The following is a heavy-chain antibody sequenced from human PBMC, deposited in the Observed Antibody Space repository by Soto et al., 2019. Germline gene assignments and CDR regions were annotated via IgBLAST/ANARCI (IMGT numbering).Heavy chain of an antibody. CDR2: ISGSGGST. D-gene: IGHD6-6*01. V-gene: IGHV3-23*01. Sequence: PGGSLRLSCAASGFTFSVYAMSWVRQAPGKGLEWVSSISGSGGSTYCADSVKGRCTISRDNSRNTLYLQINSLRGEDTAVYYCAKNQPGSSSTADYWGQGTLVTVSS. J-gene: IGHJ4*02. CDR3: AKNQPGSSSTADY. CDR1: GFTFSVYA.